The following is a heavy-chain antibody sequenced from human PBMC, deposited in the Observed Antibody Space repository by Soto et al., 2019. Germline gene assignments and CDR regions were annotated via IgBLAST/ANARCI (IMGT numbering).Heavy chain of an antibody. CDR2: IDYSGRT. Sequence: SETLSLTCTVSGGSISTYYWSWVRQPPGKGLEWIGYIDYSGRTNYSPSLKSRVTISIDTSQKQFSLKLSSVTAADTAVYYCARDHRYCSSTSCPGGLDVWGQGTTVTVT. D-gene: IGHD2-2*01. CDR1: GGSISTYY. CDR3: ARDHRYCSSTSCPGGLDV. J-gene: IGHJ6*02. V-gene: IGHV4-59*01.